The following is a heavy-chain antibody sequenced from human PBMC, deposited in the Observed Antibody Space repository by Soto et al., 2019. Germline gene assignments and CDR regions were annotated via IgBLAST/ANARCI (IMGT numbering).Heavy chain of an antibody. D-gene: IGHD6-13*01. J-gene: IGHJ5*02. CDR2: ISSSSSYI. CDR1: GFTFSSYS. CDR3: ARAVAAVQNWFDP. Sequence: EVQLMESGGGLVKPGGSLRLSCAASGFTFSSYSMNWVRQAPGKGLEWVSSISSSSSYIYYADSVKGRFTISRDNAKNSLYLQMNSLRAEDTAVYYCARAVAAVQNWFDPWGQGTLVTVSS. V-gene: IGHV3-21*01.